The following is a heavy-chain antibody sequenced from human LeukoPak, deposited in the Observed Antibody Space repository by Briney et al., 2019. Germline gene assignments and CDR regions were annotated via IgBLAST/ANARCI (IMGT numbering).Heavy chain of an antibody. V-gene: IGHV3-30-3*01. CDR3: ASLHYDSSGYPDY. CDR1: GFTFSSYA. Sequence: GGSLRLSCAASGFTFSSYAMHWVRQAPGKGLEWVAVISYDGSNKYYADSVKGRFTISRGNSKNTLYLQMNSLRAEDTAVYYCASLHYDSSGYPDYWGQGTLVTVSS. D-gene: IGHD3-22*01. CDR2: ISYDGSNK. J-gene: IGHJ4*02.